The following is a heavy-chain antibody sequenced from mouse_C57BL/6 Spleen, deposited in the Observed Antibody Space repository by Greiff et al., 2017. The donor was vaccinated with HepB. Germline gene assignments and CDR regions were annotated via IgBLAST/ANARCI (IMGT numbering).Heavy chain of an antibody. D-gene: IGHD2-1*01. Sequence: QVQLQQPGAELVRPGSSVKLSCKASGYTFTSYWMHWVKQRPIQGLEWIGNIDPSDSETHYNQKFKDKATLTVDKSSSTAYMQLSSLTSEDSAVYYCAREGRDLLWGYFDVWGTGTTVTVSS. CDR3: AREGRDLLWGYFDV. CDR2: IDPSDSET. CDR1: GYTFTSYW. J-gene: IGHJ1*03. V-gene: IGHV1-52*01.